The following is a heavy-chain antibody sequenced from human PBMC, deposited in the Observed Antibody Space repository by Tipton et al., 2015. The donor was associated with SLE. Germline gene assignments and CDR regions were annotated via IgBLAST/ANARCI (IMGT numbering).Heavy chain of an antibody. CDR2: VYYSGST. Sequence: GLVKPSETLSLTCTVSGYSISSGYYWGWIRQPPGKGLEWTGSVYYSGSTSYNPSLKSRVTISIDTSKSQFSLELTSVTAADTAVYYCANGDDSVWGSYRHPLSWGQGTLVTVSS. V-gene: IGHV4-38-2*02. CDR1: GYSISSGYY. CDR3: ANGDDSVWGSYRHPLS. D-gene: IGHD3-16*02. J-gene: IGHJ5*02.